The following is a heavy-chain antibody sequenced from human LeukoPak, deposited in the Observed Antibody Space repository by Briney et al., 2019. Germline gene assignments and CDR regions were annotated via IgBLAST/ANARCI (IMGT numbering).Heavy chain of an antibody. D-gene: IGHD2-21*01. CDR3: ASSYCGGTLCYDHY. J-gene: IGHJ4*01. CDR2: IYSAGNT. CDR1: AFTVSGNY. Sequence: PGRSLRLSCAASAFTVSGNYMSWVRQAPGKGLEWVSAIYSAGNTYYPDSVKGRFTISRDNSKNTLYLQMNSLRAEDTAVYYCASSYCGGTLCYDHYWGHGTLVTVSS. V-gene: IGHV3-53*01.